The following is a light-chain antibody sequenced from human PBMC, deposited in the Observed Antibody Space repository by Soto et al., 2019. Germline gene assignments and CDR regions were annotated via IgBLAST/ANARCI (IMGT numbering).Light chain of an antibody. Sequence: DIQMTQSPSSVSASVAQRVTITCQASQDITNSLNWYQQKPGKAPKLLIYDASNLETGVPSRFSGSGYGTDFTFSISSLQPEDIATYYCQQFDNLPLTFGGGTKVLI. CDR3: QQFDNLPLT. V-gene: IGKV1-33*01. J-gene: IGKJ4*01. CDR1: QDITNS. CDR2: DAS.